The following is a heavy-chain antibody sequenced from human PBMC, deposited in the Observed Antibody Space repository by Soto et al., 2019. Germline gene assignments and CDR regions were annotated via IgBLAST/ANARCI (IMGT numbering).Heavy chain of an antibody. CDR3: AKNHLTGYYMANWFDP. J-gene: IGHJ5*02. CDR1: GFTFSSYW. Sequence: GGSLRLSCAASGFTFSSYWMSWVRQAPGKGLEWVANIKQDGSEKYYVDSVKGRFTISRDNAKNSLYLQMNSLRAEDTAVYYCAKNHLTGYYMANWFDPWGQGTLVTVSS. D-gene: IGHD3-9*01. CDR2: IKQDGSEK. V-gene: IGHV3-7*03.